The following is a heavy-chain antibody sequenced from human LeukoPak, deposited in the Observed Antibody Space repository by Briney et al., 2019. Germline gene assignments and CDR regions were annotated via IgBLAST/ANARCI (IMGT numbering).Heavy chain of an antibody. Sequence: ASVKVSCKSSGYDFKTYAVSWVRQAPGQGLEWMGWISGYNGETDYPPNFQDRVTMTTDTSTSTAYIELRSLSLDDTAVYYCARGGGHTSGWRSFDLWGQGTLVIVSS. CDR2: ISGYNGET. D-gene: IGHD6-25*01. J-gene: IGHJ4*02. V-gene: IGHV1-18*01. CDR3: ARGGGHTSGWRSFDL. CDR1: GYDFKTYA.